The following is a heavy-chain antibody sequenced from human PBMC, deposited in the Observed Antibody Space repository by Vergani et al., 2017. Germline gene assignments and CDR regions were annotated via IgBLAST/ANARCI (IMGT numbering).Heavy chain of an antibody. V-gene: IGHV3-30*02. Sequence: VQLVASGGGLVQRGGSLRLSCEASGFTFSNLWMTWVRQAPGKGLEWVATIRSDESRRYYGDSMEGPFTISRDNSKNTLYLQMKSLRPEDTAVYYCAKELGGYCSCGTCYPEYWGQGTLVIVSS. J-gene: IGHJ4*02. CDR1: GFTFSNLW. D-gene: IGHD2-15*01. CDR3: AKELGGYCSCGTCYPEY. CDR2: IRSDESRR.